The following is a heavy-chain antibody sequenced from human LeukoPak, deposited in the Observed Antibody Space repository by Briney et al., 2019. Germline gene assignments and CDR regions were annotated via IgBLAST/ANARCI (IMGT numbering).Heavy chain of an antibody. D-gene: IGHD1-26*01. J-gene: IGHJ5*02. V-gene: IGHV4-4*07. CDR1: GGSISSCY. CDR2: IYTRGST. CDR3: ARDNRSYVFSWFDP. Sequence: SETLSLTCTVSGGSISSCYWSWIRQPAGKGLEWIGRIYTRGSTNYNPSLKSRVTMSVDTSKNQFSLKLSSVTAADTAVYYCARDNRSYVFSWFDPWGQGTLVTVSS.